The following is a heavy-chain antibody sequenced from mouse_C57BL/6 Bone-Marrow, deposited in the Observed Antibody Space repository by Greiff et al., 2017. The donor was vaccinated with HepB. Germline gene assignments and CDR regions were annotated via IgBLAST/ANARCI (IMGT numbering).Heavy chain of an antibody. CDR1: GYTFTSYG. V-gene: IGHV1-81*01. D-gene: IGHD1-1*01. J-gene: IGHJ3*01. CDR2: IYPRSGNT. CDR3: ARYHYYGSSYWFAY. Sequence: QVQLQQSGAELARPGASVKLSCKASGYTFTSYGISWVKQRTGQGLEWIGEIYPRSGNTYYNEKFKGKATLTADKSSSTAYMELRSLTSEDSAVYFCARYHYYGSSYWFAYWGQGTLVTVSA.